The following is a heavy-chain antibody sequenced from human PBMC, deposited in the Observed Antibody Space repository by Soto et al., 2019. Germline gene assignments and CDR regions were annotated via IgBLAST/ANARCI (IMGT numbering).Heavy chain of an antibody. CDR2: IIPILGIE. Sequence: QVQLVQSGAEVKKPGSSVKVSCKASGGTFSSYTISWVRQAPGQGLEWMGRIIPILGIENYAQKFQGRVTITADKSTSTAYMELSSLRSEDTAVYYCARAGYGSGSYYMDVWGKGTTVTVSS. CDR1: GGTFSSYT. J-gene: IGHJ6*03. D-gene: IGHD3-10*01. V-gene: IGHV1-69*02. CDR3: ARAGYGSGSYYMDV.